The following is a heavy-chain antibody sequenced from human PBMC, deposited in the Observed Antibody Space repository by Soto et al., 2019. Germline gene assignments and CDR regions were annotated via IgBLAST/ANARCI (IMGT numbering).Heavy chain of an antibody. CDR1: GFTFSDYY. Sequence: QVQLVESGGGLVKPGGSLRLSCAASGFTFSDYYMSWIRQAPGKGLEWVSYISSSSSYTNYADSVKGRFTISRDNAKNSLYLQMNGLRAEDTAVYYCAREAAILPGSDAFDIWGQGTMVTVSS. CDR3: AREAAILPGSDAFDI. D-gene: IGHD3-9*01. V-gene: IGHV3-11*05. CDR2: ISSSSSYT. J-gene: IGHJ3*02.